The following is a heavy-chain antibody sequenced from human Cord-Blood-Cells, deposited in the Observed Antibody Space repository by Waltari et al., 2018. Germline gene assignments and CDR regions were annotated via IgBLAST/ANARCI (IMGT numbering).Heavy chain of an antibody. CDR1: GGSFSGYY. Sequence: QVQLQQWGAGLLKPSETLSLTCAVYGGSFSGYYCSWFRQPPGKGPEWIGEINHRGSTTYNPSLKSRVTISVDTSKNQFSLKLSSVTAADTAVYYCAISPYLHISSSWYYDYWGQGTLVTVSS. CDR2: INHRGST. D-gene: IGHD6-13*01. J-gene: IGHJ4*02. V-gene: IGHV4-34*01. CDR3: AISPYLHISSSWYYDY.